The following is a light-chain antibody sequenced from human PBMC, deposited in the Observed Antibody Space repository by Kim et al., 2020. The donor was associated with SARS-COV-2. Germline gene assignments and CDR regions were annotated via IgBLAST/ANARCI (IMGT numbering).Light chain of an antibody. Sequence: EVVMTQSPVTLSVSPGETATLSCKASQRISGNLAWYQQRPGQTPRLLIYGATSRATGVPVRFSGSQSGTEFNLTISSLQSEDFAVYYCQKYNNWPPVDFGQGTKLE. CDR3: QKYNNWPPVD. CDR1: QRISGN. V-gene: IGKV3-15*01. CDR2: GAT. J-gene: IGKJ2*01.